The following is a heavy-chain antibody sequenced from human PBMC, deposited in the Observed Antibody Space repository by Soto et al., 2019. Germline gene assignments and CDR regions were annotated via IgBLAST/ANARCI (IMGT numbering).Heavy chain of an antibody. J-gene: IGHJ1*01. CDR3: VKDPSRGGWYGFFLH. CDR2: ISNNGGST. V-gene: IGHV3-64D*06. Sequence: GGSWRRSWSASGLIFGYYAMHGGALTPGKGLEFVSAISNNGGSTNDAPSVWGRFTISRDNSKNTVYLEMSSLRVEDTAIYYCVKDPSRGGWYGFFLHWGQGTVVTVSS. CDR1: GLIFGYYA. D-gene: IGHD6-19*01.